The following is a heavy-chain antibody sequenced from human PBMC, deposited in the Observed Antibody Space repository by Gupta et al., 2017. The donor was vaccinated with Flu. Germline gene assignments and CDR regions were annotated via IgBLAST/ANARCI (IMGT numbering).Heavy chain of an antibody. Sequence: SSYYWSWIRQPAGKGLEWIGRIYTSGSTNYNPSLKSRVTMSVDTSKNQFSLKLSSVTAADTAVYYCAREGWGDYGETFDPWGQGTLVTVSS. V-gene: IGHV4-4*07. CDR1: SSYY. D-gene: IGHD4-17*01. J-gene: IGHJ5*02. CDR3: AREGWGDYGETFDP. CDR2: IYTSGST.